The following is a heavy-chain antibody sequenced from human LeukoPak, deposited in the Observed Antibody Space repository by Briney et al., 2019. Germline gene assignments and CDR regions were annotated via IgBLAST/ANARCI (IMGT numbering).Heavy chain of an antibody. V-gene: IGHV3-30*02. CDR2: IRYQGSDK. CDR1: AFTFRSYG. J-gene: IGHJ3*02. Sequence: GGSLRLSCAASAFTFRSYGMHWVRQAPGKRLEGVAFIRYQGSDKYYADSVKDRFTISRDNSKNTLYLQMNSLRAEDTAVYYCAKKWCGDYDSSGVNDAFAIWGQGTMVTVSS. D-gene: IGHD3-22*01. CDR3: AKKWCGDYDSSGVNDAFAI.